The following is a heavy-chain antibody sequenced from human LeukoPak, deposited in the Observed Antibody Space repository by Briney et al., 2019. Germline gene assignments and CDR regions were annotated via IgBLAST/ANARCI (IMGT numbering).Heavy chain of an antibody. CDR1: GGSISDSFEHY. CDR3: ARTLLSGSYWYFDY. CDR2: VHHTGRT. D-gene: IGHD1-26*01. V-gene: IGHV4-4*02. Sequence: PSETLSLTCVVSGGSISDSFEHYWSWVRQPPGKEFEWIAEVHHTGRTIYSPSFARRVAISADTSKNQFSLKLSSVTAADTAVYYCARTLLSGSYWYFDYWGQGTLVTVSS. J-gene: IGHJ4*02.